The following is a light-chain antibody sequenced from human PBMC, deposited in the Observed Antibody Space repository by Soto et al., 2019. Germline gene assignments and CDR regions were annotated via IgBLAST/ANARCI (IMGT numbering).Light chain of an antibody. V-gene: IGLV2-11*01. CDR1: SSDVGGYNY. CDR2: DVS. J-gene: IGLJ3*02. Sequence: QSALTQPRSVSESPGQSVTISCTGTSSDVGGYNYVSWYQQHPGKAPKLMIYDVSKRPSGVPDRFSGSKSGNTASLTISGLQAEDEADYYCCSYAGSYTVFGGGTKLTVL. CDR3: CSYAGSYTV.